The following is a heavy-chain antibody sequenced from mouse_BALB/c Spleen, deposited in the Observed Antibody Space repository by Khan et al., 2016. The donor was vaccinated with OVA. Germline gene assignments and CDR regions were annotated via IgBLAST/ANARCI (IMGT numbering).Heavy chain of an antibody. Sequence: VQLQESGAELAKPGASVKMSCTASGYTFTSYWMHWLKQRPGQGLEWIGYINPTSGYTDYNQKFKDKATLTADKSSSTAYMQLSSLTSDDSAVYYCARDRIDYWGQGTALTVSS. CDR3: ARDRIDY. CDR1: GYTFTSYW. J-gene: IGHJ2*01. V-gene: IGHV1-7*01. CDR2: INPTSGYT.